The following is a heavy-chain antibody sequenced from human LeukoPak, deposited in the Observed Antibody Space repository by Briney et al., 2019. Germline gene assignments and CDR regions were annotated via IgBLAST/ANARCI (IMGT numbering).Heavy chain of an antibody. CDR1: GGSFSGYY. Sequence: SETLSLTCAVYGGSFSGYYWSWIRQPPGKGLEWIGEINHSGSTNYNPSLKSRVTISVDTSKNQFSLKLSSVTAADTAVYYCARDSSYSSSFDYWGQGTLVTVSS. CDR3: ARDSSYSSSFDY. V-gene: IGHV4-34*01. J-gene: IGHJ4*02. D-gene: IGHD6-13*01. CDR2: INHSGST.